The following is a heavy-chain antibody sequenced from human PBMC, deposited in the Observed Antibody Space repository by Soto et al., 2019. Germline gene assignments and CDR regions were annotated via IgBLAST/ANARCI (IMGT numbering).Heavy chain of an antibody. CDR3: ARESRRNYDFWSGHRDAFDI. V-gene: IGHV4-34*01. CDR1: GGSFSGYY. J-gene: IGHJ3*02. CDR2: INHSGST. D-gene: IGHD3-3*01. Sequence: QVQLQQWGAGLLKPSETLSLTCAVNGGSFSGYYWSWIPPPPGKGLEWIGEINHSGSTNYNPSLKGRVTISVDTAKNHCPLKLSSVTAAATAVYYCARESRRNYDFWSGHRDAFDIWGQGTMVAVSS.